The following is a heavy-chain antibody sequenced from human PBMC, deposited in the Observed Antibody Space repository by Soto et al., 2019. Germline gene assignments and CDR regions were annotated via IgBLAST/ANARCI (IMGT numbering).Heavy chain of an antibody. D-gene: IGHD3-10*01. CDR3: ARQWPDYYGSGSYYFDY. Sequence: QLQLQESGPGLVKPSETLSLTCTVSGGSISSSSYYWGWIRQPPGKGLEWIGSIYYSGSTYYNPSLESRVTISGDTSKNQFSLKLSSVTAADTAVYYCARQWPDYYGSGSYYFDYWGQGTLVTVSS. V-gene: IGHV4-39*01. CDR2: IYYSGST. CDR1: GGSISSSSYY. J-gene: IGHJ4*02.